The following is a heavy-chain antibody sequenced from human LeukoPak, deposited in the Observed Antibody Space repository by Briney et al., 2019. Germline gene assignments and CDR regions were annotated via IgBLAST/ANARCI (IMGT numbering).Heavy chain of an antibody. V-gene: IGHV3-48*04. D-gene: IGHD1-26*01. J-gene: IGHJ4*02. CDR3: ARGGLGSWTLDY. CDR2: ISTTSGIT. Sequence: GGSLRLSCAASGFTFSNYAMNWVRQAPGQGLEWLSYISTTSGITYCADSLKGRFTISRDNAKNSLYLQMNSLRAEDTAVYFCARGGLGSWTLDYWGQGTLVTVSS. CDR1: GFTFSNYA.